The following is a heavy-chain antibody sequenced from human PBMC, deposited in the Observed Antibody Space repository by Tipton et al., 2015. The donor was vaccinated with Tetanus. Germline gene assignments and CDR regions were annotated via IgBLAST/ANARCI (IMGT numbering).Heavy chain of an antibody. V-gene: IGHV3-7*01. CDR2: INRDGSVK. CDR3: GRDRFKLGILDY. D-gene: IGHD7-27*01. Sequence: SLRLSCAASGFTFSSYWLAWVRQAPGKGLEWVANINRDGSVKNHLASVRGRFTISRDNAKNSLSLQMNSLGAEDTAVYYCGRDRFKLGILDYWGQGTLVTVSS. CDR1: GFTFSSYW. J-gene: IGHJ4*02.